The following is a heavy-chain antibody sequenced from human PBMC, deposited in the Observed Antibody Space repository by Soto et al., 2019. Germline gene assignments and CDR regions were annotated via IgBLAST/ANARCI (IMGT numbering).Heavy chain of an antibody. CDR3: ARTDAKVIFYSGMDV. CDR1: GFTFSDYA. CDR2: ISFDGSNE. Sequence: GGSLRLSCAASGFTFSDYAMHWVRQAPGKGLEWVAIISFDGSNEHYADSVQGRFTISRDNSENTLYLQMNSLRADDTAVYYCARTDAKVIFYSGMDVWGQGTTVTVSS. V-gene: IGHV3-30-3*01. J-gene: IGHJ6*02.